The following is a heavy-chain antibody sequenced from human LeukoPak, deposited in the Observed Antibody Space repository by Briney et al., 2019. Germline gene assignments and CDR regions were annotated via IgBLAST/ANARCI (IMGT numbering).Heavy chain of an antibody. Sequence: PGGSLRLSCAASGFTISSYSMSWVRQAPGKGLEWVSSISDNSYWIYYADSVEGRFIISRDNAKNSLYLQMNSLRVEDTAVYYCTRYPRLGGGDTAFVSWGQGTLVTVSS. CDR2: ISDNSYWI. J-gene: IGHJ4*02. D-gene: IGHD2-21*02. V-gene: IGHV3-21*01. CDR1: GFTISSYS. CDR3: TRYPRLGGGDTAFVS.